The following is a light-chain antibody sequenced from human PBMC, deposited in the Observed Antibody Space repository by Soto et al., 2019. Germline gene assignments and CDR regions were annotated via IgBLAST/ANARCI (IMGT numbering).Light chain of an antibody. CDR1: QSISIW. Sequence: DIQMTQSPSTLSASVGDRVTITCRASQSISIWLAWYQQKPGKAPKILIYKASSLESGVPSRFSGSGSGTEFTLTISSLQPDDVAPYYCQQYSTYTPRTFGQGTKVDIK. J-gene: IGKJ1*01. CDR3: QQYSTYTPRT. V-gene: IGKV1-5*03. CDR2: KAS.